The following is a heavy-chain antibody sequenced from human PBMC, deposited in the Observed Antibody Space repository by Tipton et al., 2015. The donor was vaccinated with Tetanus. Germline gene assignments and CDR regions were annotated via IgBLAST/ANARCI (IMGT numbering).Heavy chain of an antibody. J-gene: IGHJ4*02. CDR2: IFYSGRT. Sequence: TLSLTCTVSGGSISDKKYYWGWIRQPPGRGLEWIAYIFYSGRTQYNPSLKSRVTISVDTAKNQFSLQLYSVTAADTAVYFCARGLIDDFLGSRIYFDSWGPGTLVTVSS. CDR1: GGSISDKKYY. D-gene: IGHD2-8*01. V-gene: IGHV4-61*05. CDR3: ARGLIDDFLGSRIYFDS.